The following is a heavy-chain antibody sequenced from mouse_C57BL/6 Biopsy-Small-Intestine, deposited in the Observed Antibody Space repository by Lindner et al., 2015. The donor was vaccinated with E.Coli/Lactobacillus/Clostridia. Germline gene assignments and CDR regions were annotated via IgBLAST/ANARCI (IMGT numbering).Heavy chain of an antibody. CDR3: TRRSLDGYFFDY. Sequence: VQLQESGGDLVKPGGSLKLSCAASGFTFSTYGMSWVRQTPDKRLEWVATITDGGATIYYADTVKGRSTISRDNAKNTLFLQMTSLRSEDTAMYYCTRRSLDGYFFDYWGQGTTLTVSS. J-gene: IGHJ2*01. V-gene: IGHV5-6*01. CDR1: GFTFSTYG. CDR2: ITDGGATI. D-gene: IGHD2-3*01.